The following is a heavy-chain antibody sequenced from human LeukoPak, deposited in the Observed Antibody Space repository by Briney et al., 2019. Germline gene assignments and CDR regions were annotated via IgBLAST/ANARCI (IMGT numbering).Heavy chain of an antibody. J-gene: IGHJ4*02. CDR3: ARGGIAVAGTLTH. V-gene: IGHV4-61*02. CDR1: GGSISSGSYY. Sequence: SQTLSLTCTVSGGSISSGSYYWSWIRQPARKGLEWIERIYTSGSTNYNPSLKSRVTISVVTSKNQFSLKLSSVTAADTAVYYCARGGIAVAGTLTHWGQGTLVTVSS. D-gene: IGHD6-19*01. CDR2: IYTSGST.